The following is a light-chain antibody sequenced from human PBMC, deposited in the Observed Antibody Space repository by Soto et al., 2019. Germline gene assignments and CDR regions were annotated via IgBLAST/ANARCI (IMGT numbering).Light chain of an antibody. CDR1: QSVSSD. J-gene: IGKJ3*01. CDR3: QHYNNWPFT. V-gene: IGKV3-15*01. CDR2: GAS. Sequence: IVMTQSPATLSVSPGERATLSCRASQSVSSDLAWYQQKPGQAPRLLIYGASTRATGIPARFSGSGSGTEFTLTIGSLQSEDFAVYYCQHYNNWPFTFGPGTKVDIK.